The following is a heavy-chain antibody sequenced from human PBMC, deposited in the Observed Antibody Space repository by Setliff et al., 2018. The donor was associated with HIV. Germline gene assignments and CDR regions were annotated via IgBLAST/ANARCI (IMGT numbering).Heavy chain of an antibody. V-gene: IGHV1-2*02. CDR2: INPNNGGT. D-gene: IGHD6-19*01. CDR1: GYTFTGYY. CDR3: STRREWPVSQSAFDI. Sequence: ASVKVSCKASGYTFTGYYMHWVRQAPGQGLEWMGWINPNNGGTNYAQKFQGRVTMTRDTSISTAYMELISLRSDDTAVYYCSTRREWPVSQSAFDIWGQGTMVTVSS. J-gene: IGHJ3*02.